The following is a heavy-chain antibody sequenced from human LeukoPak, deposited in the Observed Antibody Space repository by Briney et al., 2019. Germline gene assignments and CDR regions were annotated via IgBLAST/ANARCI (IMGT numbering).Heavy chain of an antibody. D-gene: IGHD2-2*01. V-gene: IGHV1-8*01. J-gene: IGHJ6*02. CDR1: GYTFTSYD. Sequence: ASVKVSCKASGYTFTSYDINCVRQATGQGLEWMGGMNPNSGNTGYAQKFQGRVTMTRNTSISTAYMELSSLRSEDTAVYYCARAPMEVVVPAADDYYYGMDVWGQGTTVTVSS. CDR2: MNPNSGNT. CDR3: ARAPMEVVVPAADDYYYGMDV.